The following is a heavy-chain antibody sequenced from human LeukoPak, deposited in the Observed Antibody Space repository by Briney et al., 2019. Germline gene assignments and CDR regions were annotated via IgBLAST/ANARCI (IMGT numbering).Heavy chain of an antibody. CDR3: ARESRPRYFDL. Sequence: ASVKVSCKASGYTFTSYAMNWVRQAPGQGLEWMGWINTNTGNPTYAQGFPGRFVFSLDNSVSTAYLQISSLKAEGTAVYYCARESRPRYFDLWGRGTLVTVSS. CDR1: GYTFTSYA. J-gene: IGHJ2*01. CDR2: INTNTGNP. V-gene: IGHV7-4-1*02. D-gene: IGHD6-25*01.